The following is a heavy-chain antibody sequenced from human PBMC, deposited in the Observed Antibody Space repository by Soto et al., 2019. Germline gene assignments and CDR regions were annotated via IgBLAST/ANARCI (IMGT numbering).Heavy chain of an antibody. V-gene: IGHV3-7*01. CDR3: ARDVGGGSWDY. Sequence: GGSLRLACVASGVTFNNYWMSWVRQAPGKGLEWVANIKQDGSERNYVDSVKGRFTISRDNAKNSLYLQMNGLRAEDTAVYYCARDVGGGSWDYWGQGTRVTVSS. CDR2: IKQDGSER. D-gene: IGHD6-13*01. CDR1: GVTFNNYW. J-gene: IGHJ4*02.